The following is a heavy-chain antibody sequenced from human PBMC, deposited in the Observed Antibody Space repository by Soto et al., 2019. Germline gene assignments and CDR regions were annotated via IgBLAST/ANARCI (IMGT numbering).Heavy chain of an antibody. Sequence: GGSLRLSCAASGFTFSSYAMSWVRQAPGKGLEWVSAISGSGGSTYYADSVKGRFTISRDNSKNTLYLQMNSLRAEDTAVYYCAKDGMKSVTVDTAPEGVYYYYGMDVWGQGTTVTVSS. CDR1: GFTFSSYA. D-gene: IGHD5-18*01. V-gene: IGHV3-23*01. J-gene: IGHJ6*02. CDR2: ISGSGGST. CDR3: AKDGMKSVTVDTAPEGVYYYYGMDV.